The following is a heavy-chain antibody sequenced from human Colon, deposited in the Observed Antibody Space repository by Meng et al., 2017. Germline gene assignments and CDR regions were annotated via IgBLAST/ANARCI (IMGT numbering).Heavy chain of an antibody. J-gene: IGHJ4*02. CDR2: VSSDGSVE. Sequence: QELLVESGGGVVQPGRSLRLSWEVSGFPFDIFALHWVRRAPGKGLEWVAVVSSDGSVEHYADSVKGRFSLSRDNSKNTVYLQMHSLRPEDTAMYFCAKNLGYETSGFEYWGQGTLVTVSS. D-gene: IGHD3-22*01. V-gene: IGHV3-30*18. CDR1: GFPFDIFA. CDR3: AKNLGYETSGFEY.